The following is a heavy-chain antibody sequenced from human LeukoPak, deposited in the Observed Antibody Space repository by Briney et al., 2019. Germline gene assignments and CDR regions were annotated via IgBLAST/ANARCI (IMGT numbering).Heavy chain of an antibody. Sequence: ASVKVSCKASGGTFSSYAISWVRQAPGQGLEWMGGIIPIFGTANYAQKFQGRVTITADKSTSTAYMELSRLRSDDTAVYYCARATSLMVVAATPNWFDPWGQGTLVTVSS. CDR2: IIPIFGTA. J-gene: IGHJ5*02. D-gene: IGHD2-15*01. V-gene: IGHV1-69*06. CDR3: ARATSLMVVAATPNWFDP. CDR1: GGTFSSYA.